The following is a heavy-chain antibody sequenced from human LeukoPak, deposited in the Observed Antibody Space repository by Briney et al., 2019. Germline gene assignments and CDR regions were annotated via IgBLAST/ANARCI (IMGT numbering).Heavy chain of an antibody. J-gene: IGHJ5*02. D-gene: IGHD3-10*01. CDR2: IYSSGST. CDR3: ARDDYRGVTNFDP. Sequence: PSETLSLTCAVSGGSIGSGGYYWSWIRHQPGKGLEWIGYIYSSGSTDYNPSLKSRLAISVDTSKNQFSLQLTSVTAADTAVYYCARDDYRGVTNFDPWGQGTLVTVSS. CDR1: GGSIGSGGYY. V-gene: IGHV4-31*11.